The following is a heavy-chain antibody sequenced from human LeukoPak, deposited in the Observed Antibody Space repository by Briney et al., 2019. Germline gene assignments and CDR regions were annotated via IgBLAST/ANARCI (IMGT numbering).Heavy chain of an antibody. V-gene: IGHV4-39*07. CDR1: GGSISSSDHF. CDR2: INHSGST. Sequence: SETLSLTCSVSGGSISSSDHFWGWIRQPPGKGLEWIGEINHSGSTNYNPSLKSRVTISVDTSKNQFSLKLSSVTAADTAVYYCARIPPRSYCSGGSCYRNAFDIWGQGTMVTVSS. D-gene: IGHD2-15*01. J-gene: IGHJ3*02. CDR3: ARIPPRSYCSGGSCYRNAFDI.